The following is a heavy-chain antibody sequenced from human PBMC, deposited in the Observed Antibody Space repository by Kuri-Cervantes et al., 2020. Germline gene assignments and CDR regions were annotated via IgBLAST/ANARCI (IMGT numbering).Heavy chain of an antibody. Sequence: SETLSLTCTVSGGSVSSGSYYWSWIRQPPGKGLEWIGSIYYSGSTYYNPSLKSRVTILRDTSKNQFSLRLSSVTAADTAVYYCARLLHFYGSGNYANDAFDIWGQGTMVTVSS. V-gene: IGHV4-39*01. CDR1: GGSVSSGSYY. J-gene: IGHJ3*02. D-gene: IGHD3-10*01. CDR3: ARLLHFYGSGNYANDAFDI. CDR2: IYYSGST.